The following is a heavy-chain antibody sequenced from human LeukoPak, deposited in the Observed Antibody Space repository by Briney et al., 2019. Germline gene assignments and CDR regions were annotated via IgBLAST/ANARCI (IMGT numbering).Heavy chain of an antibody. CDR2: IIPIFGTA. V-gene: IGHV1-69*13. D-gene: IGHD1-26*01. CDR1: GGTFSSYA. Sequence: SVKVSCKASGGTFSSYAISWVRQAPGQGLEWMGGIIPIFGTANYAQKFQGRVTITADESTSTAYMELSSLRSEDTAVYYCARGSGYQLLSIHIVGATSFDYWGQGTLVTVSS. J-gene: IGHJ4*02. CDR3: ARGSGYQLLSIHIVGATSFDY.